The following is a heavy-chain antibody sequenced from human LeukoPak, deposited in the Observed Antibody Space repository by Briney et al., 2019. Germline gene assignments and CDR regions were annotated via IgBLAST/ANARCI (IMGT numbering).Heavy chain of an antibody. V-gene: IGHV3-48*04. CDR2: ISSSSSTI. CDR3: ARVSSSGHFDY. D-gene: IGHD3-22*01. CDR1: GFTFSSYS. J-gene: IGHJ4*02. Sequence: GGSLRLSCAASGFTFSSYSMNWVCQAPGKGLEWVSYISSSSSTIYYADSVKGRFTISRDNAKNSLYLQMNSLRAEDTAVYYCARVSSSGHFDYWGQGTLVTVSS.